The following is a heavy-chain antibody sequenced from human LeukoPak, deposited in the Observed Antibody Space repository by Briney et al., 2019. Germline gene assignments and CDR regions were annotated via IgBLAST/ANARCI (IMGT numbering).Heavy chain of an antibody. Sequence: SETLSLTCTVSGSSISGGTYYWSWIRQHPGKGLEWIGYIYYSGSTYYNPSLESRVTISVDTSQNQFSLKLSSVTAADTAVYYCARVGPRLASPVAGFLDYWGQGTLVTVSS. J-gene: IGHJ4*02. CDR2: IYYSGST. D-gene: IGHD6-19*01. CDR1: GSSISGGTYY. CDR3: ARVGPRLASPVAGFLDY. V-gene: IGHV4-31*03.